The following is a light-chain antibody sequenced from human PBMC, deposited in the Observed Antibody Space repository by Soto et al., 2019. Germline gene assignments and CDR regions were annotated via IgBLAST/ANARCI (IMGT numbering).Light chain of an antibody. Sequence: SYELTQPPSVSVAPGKTARITCGGNNIGSKGVHWYQQKPGQAPVLVIYYNTDRPSGIPERFSGSNSGNTATLTMSRVEAGDEADYYCQVWDSSNDHVIFGGGTQLTVL. J-gene: IGLJ2*01. CDR1: NIGSKG. CDR2: YNT. V-gene: IGLV3-21*04. CDR3: QVWDSSNDHVI.